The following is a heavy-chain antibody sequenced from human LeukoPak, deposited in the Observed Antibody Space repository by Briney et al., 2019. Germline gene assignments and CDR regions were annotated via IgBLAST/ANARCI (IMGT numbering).Heavy chain of an antibody. V-gene: IGHV4-34*01. D-gene: IGHD2-21*02. J-gene: IGHJ6*03. CDR1: GGSFSGYY. CDR2: INHSGST. Sequence: SETLSLTCAVYGGSFSGYYWSWIRQPPGKGLEWIGEINHSGSTNYNPSLKSRVTISVDTSKNQFSLKLSSVTAADTAVYYCARGRCGGDCYWARKKPYYYYYMDVWGKGTTVTVSS. CDR3: ARGRCGGDCYWARKKPYYYYYMDV.